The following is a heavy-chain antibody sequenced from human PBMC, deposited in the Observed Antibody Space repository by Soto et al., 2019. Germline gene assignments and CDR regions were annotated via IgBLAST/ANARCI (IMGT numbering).Heavy chain of an antibody. CDR1: GGSVSSGSYY. CDR2: IYYSGST. CDR3: ARVPYYGGNWFTRNAFDI. V-gene: IGHV4-61*01. Sequence: PSETLSITCTVSGGSVSSGSYYWSWIRQPPGKGLEWIGYIYYSGSTNYNPSLKSRVTISVDTSKNQFSLKLSSVTAADTAVYYCARVPYYGGNWFTRNAFDIWGQGTMVT. D-gene: IGHD4-17*01. J-gene: IGHJ3*02.